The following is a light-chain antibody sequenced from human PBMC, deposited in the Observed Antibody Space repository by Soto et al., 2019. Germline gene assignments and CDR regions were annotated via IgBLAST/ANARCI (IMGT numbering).Light chain of an antibody. J-gene: IGLJ3*02. Sequence: QSVLTQPPSASGTPGQRVTISCSGTRSNVGVNSVSWYQQVPGTAPKLLVYENAQRPSGVPARFSASKSGTSASLAISGLRSEDEADYYCSAWDYSLTGRVFGGRTKVTVL. CDR3: SAWDYSLTGRV. V-gene: IGLV1-47*01. CDR1: RSNVGVNS. CDR2: ENA.